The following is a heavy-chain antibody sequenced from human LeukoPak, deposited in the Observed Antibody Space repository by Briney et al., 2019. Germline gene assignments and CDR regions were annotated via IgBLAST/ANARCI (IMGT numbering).Heavy chain of an antibody. D-gene: IGHD2-2*01. CDR1: GYTFTSYG. CDR3: ARLYTVYCSSTSCPPDY. Sequence: ASVKVSCKASGYTFTSYGISWVRQAPGQGLEWMGWISAYNGNTNYAQKLQGRVTMTTVTSTSTAYMELRSLRSDDTAVYYCARLYTVYCSSTSCPPDYWGQGTLVTVSS. V-gene: IGHV1-18*01. J-gene: IGHJ4*02. CDR2: ISAYNGNT.